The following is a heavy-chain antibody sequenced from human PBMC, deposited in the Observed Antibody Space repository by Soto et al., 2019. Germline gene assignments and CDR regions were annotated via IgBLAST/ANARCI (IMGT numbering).Heavy chain of an antibody. CDR2: VLPSGTT. V-gene: IGHV4-39*01. CDR1: DGSISNSGSY. CDR3: AKVSGTHSDFDY. J-gene: IGHJ4*02. Sequence: SETLSLTCTVSDGSISNSGSYWAWIRQSPGKGLEWIGSVLPSGTTYYNPSFQSRVTISVETSKNQFSLMFNSVTAADTAVYFCAKVSGTHSDFDYWGQGALVTVSS. D-gene: IGHD3-3*01.